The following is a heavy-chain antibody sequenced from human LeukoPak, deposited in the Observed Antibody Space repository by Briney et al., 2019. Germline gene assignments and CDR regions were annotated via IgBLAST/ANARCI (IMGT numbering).Heavy chain of an antibody. CDR2: INQDASEI. Sequence: GGSLRLSCAASGFTFSTYWMNWYRQAPGKGLEWVGNINQDASEINYVDSVKGRFTVSRDNAKNSLYLEMSNLRAEDTAVYYCARDSSGNDYWGQGTLVTVSS. CDR1: GFTFSTYW. D-gene: IGHD6-19*01. V-gene: IGHV3-7*01. CDR3: ARDSSGNDY. J-gene: IGHJ4*02.